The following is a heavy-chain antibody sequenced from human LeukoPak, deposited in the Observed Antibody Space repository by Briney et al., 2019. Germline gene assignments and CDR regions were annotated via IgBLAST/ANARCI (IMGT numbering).Heavy chain of an antibody. CDR2: INRDGST. V-gene: IGHV4-34*01. CDR1: GASFSGSY. CDR3: AKEACSSGTCDAFDI. Sequence: SETLSLTCAVFGASFSGSYWSWIRQSPGRGLEWIGEINRDGSTNYNPSLRSRVTMSVDTSKNQFSLKLSSVTAADTAVYYCAKEACSSGTCDAFDIWGQGTMVIVSS. D-gene: IGHD2-2*01. J-gene: IGHJ3*02.